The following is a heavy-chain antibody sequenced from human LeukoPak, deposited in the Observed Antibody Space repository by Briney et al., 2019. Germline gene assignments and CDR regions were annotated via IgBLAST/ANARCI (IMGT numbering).Heavy chain of an antibody. Sequence: GGSLRLSCAASGFTFSDYYMSWIRQAPGKGLEWVSYTSSSGSTIYYADSVKGRFTISRDNAKNSLYLQMNSLRAEDTAVYYCAKGGQYTSSWYNYCGQGTLVTASS. CDR2: TSSSGSTI. J-gene: IGHJ4*02. V-gene: IGHV3-11*01. D-gene: IGHD6-13*01. CDR1: GFTFSDYY. CDR3: AKGGQYTSSWYNY.